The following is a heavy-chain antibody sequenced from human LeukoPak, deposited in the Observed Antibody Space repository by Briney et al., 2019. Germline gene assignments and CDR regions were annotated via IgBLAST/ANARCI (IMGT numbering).Heavy chain of an antibody. CDR3: ARLLGCRGGSCYREYGMDV. V-gene: IGHV5-51*01. CDR1: GYSFTSYW. J-gene: IGHJ6*02. CDR2: IYPGDSDS. Sequence: VESLNISCKGSGYSFTSYWIGWVRQMPGKGLEWMGIIYPGDSDSRYRPSFQGQVTISADKSISTAYLQWSRLKASDTAMYYCARLLGCRGGSCYREYGMDVWGQGTTVTVSS. D-gene: IGHD2-15*01.